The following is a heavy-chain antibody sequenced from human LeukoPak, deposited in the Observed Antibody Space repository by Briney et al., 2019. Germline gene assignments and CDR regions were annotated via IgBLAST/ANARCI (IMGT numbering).Heavy chain of an antibody. CDR2: IYYSGST. Sequence: SETLSLTCTVPGGSISSSSYYWGWVRQPPGKGQEWIGSIYYSGSTYCNSALNSRLTISVDTSKNQFSLNLASVTAADTAVYYCASHRHNGGHHFWGQGTLVTVSS. CDR3: ASHRHNGGHHF. CDR1: GGSISSSSYY. D-gene: IGHD3-16*01. V-gene: IGHV4-39*01. J-gene: IGHJ4*02.